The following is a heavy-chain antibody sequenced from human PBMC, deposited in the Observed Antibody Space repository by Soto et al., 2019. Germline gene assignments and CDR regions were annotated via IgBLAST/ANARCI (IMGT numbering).Heavy chain of an antibody. J-gene: IGHJ6*02. V-gene: IGHV3-49*03. D-gene: IGHD2-2*03. Sequence: GGSLRLSCTASGFTFGDYAMSWFRQAPGKGLEWVGFIRSKAYGGTTEYAASVKGRFTISRDDSKSIAYLQMNSLKTEDTAVYYCTRVGYCSSTSCHTSGDYYYGMDVWGQGTTVTVSS. CDR1: GFTFGDYA. CDR3: TRVGYCSSTSCHTSGDYYYGMDV. CDR2: IRSKAYGGTT.